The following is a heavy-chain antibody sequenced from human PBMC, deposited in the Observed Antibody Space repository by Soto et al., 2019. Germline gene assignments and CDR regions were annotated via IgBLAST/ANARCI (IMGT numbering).Heavy chain of an antibody. CDR3: ARGRGDTAMAWYY. V-gene: IGHV4-59*01. J-gene: IGHJ4*02. Sequence: QVQLQESGPGLVKPSETLSLTCTVSGGSISSYYWSWIRQPPGKGLEWIGYIYYSGSTKYNPSLKSRVTISVDTSKNQFSLKLNSETAADTAVYYCARGRGDTAMAWYYWGQGTLVTVSS. CDR2: IYYSGST. D-gene: IGHD5-18*01. CDR1: GGSISSYY.